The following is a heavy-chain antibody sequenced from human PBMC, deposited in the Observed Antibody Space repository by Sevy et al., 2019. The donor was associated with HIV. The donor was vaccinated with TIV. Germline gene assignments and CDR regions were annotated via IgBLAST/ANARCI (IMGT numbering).Heavy chain of an antibody. CDR3: ASASGSYSIDY. V-gene: IGHV3-30-3*01. J-gene: IGHJ4*02. Sequence: GGSLRLSCAASGFTFSSYAMHWVRQAPGKGLEWVAVISYDGSNKYYADSVKGRFTISRDNSKNTLYLQMNSLRAEDTAVYYCASASGSYSIDYWGQGTLVTVSS. CDR1: GFTFSSYA. D-gene: IGHD1-26*01. CDR2: ISYDGSNK.